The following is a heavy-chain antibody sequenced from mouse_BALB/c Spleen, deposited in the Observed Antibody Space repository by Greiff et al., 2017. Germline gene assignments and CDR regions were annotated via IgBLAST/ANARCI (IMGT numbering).Heavy chain of an antibody. V-gene: IGHV5-17*02. CDR1: GFTFSSFG. Sequence: EVQLVESGGGLVQPGGSRKLSCAASGFTFSSFGMHWVRQAPEKGLEWVAYISSGSSTIYYADTVKGRFTISRDNPKNTLFLQMTSLRSEDTAMYYCAREGGSWYFDVWGAGTTVTVSS. CDR3: AREGGSWYFDV. D-gene: IGHD1-1*01. CDR2: ISSGSSTI. J-gene: IGHJ1*01.